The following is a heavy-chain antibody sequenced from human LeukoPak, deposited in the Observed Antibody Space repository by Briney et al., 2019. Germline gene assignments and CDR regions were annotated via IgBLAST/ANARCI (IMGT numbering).Heavy chain of an antibody. V-gene: IGHV3-30*02. CDR1: GLTFSDYG. J-gene: IGHJ4*02. D-gene: IGHD6-13*01. CDR2: IRYDGSLK. Sequence: PGGSLRLSCAASGLTFSDYGMHWVRLAPGKGLEWVAFIRYDGSLKFYADSVKGRFTISRDNSMNTLYLQMNSLRVEDTAVYYCASYSSTWTIDYWGQGTLVTVSS. CDR3: ASYSSTWTIDY.